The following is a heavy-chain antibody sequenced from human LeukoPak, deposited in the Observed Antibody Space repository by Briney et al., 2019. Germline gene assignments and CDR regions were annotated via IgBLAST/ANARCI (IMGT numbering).Heavy chain of an antibody. Sequence: ASVKVSCKASGCTFTSYYIHWVRQSPGQGLEWMGMINPSGGTTSYAQKFQGRVTMTRDTSTSTVYMELNGLRSEDTAVYYCARAYNDFWSGYFESLGYWGQGTLVTVSS. CDR1: GCTFTSYY. D-gene: IGHD3-3*01. CDR3: ARAYNDFWSGYFESLGY. J-gene: IGHJ4*02. V-gene: IGHV1-46*01. CDR2: INPSGGTT.